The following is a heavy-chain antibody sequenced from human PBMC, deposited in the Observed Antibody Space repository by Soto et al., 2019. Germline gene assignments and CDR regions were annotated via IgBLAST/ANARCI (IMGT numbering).Heavy chain of an antibody. CDR3: PRDDEYYSGSGRPLNP. D-gene: IGHD3-10*01. J-gene: IGHJ5*02. Sequence: VGSLRLSCAASGFTFSDYYISWILQAPGRGLEWFSYISSSGSTIYYAASVKGRFTMSRDNAKNSPYLQMNSLRAEDTPVYYCPRDDEYYSGSGRPLNPWAQATLLTASS. V-gene: IGHV3-11*01. CDR1: GFTFSDYY. CDR2: ISSSGSTI.